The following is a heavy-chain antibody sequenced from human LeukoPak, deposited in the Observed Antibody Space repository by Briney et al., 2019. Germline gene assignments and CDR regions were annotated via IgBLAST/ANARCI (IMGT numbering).Heavy chain of an antibody. CDR2: IYYGGST. CDR3: ARGSNYYDSSGYPLVFDY. J-gene: IGHJ4*02. Sequence: SETLSLTCTVSGVSISSYYWSWIRQPPGKGLEWIGYIYYGGSTNYNPSLKSRVTISLDTSKNQFSLKLSSVTAADTAVYYCARGSNYYDSSGYPLVFDYWGQGTLVTVSS. V-gene: IGHV4-59*12. CDR1: GVSISSYY. D-gene: IGHD3-22*01.